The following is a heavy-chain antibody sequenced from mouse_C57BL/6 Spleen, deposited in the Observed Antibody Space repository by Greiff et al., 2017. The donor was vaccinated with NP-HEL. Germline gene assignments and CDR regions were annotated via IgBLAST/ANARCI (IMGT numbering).Heavy chain of an antibody. J-gene: IGHJ1*03. CDR3: TTEDGSRYFDV. D-gene: IGHD1-1*01. V-gene: IGHV14-4*01. CDR2: IDPENGDT. CDR1: GFNIKDDY. Sequence: VHLKQSGAELVRPGASVKLSCTASGFNIKDDYMHWVKQRPEQGLEWIGWIDPENGDTEYASKFQGKATITADTSSNTAYLQLSSLTSEDTAVYYCTTEDGSRYFDVWGTGTTVTVSS.